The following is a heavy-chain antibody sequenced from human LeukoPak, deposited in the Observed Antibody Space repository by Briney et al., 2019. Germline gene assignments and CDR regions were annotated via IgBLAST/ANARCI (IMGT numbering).Heavy chain of an antibody. V-gene: IGHV3-7*03. CDR2: IKQDGSEK. CDR3: ARDSYFDY. Sequence: GGSLRLSCAASGFTFSIYWMSWVRQAPGKGLEWVANIKQDGSEKYYMDSVKGRFTISRDNAKNSLYLQMNSLRAEDTAVYYCARDSYFDYWGQGTLVTVSS. CDR1: GFTFSIYW. J-gene: IGHJ4*02.